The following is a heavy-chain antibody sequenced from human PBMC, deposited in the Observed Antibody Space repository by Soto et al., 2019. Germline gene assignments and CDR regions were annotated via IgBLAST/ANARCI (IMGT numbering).Heavy chain of an antibody. J-gene: IGHJ3*02. CDR1: GYTFTSYD. CDR3: ARERSSGAFDI. V-gene: IGHV1-8*01. Sequence: QVQLVQSGAEVKKPGASVKVSCKTSGYTFTSYDINWVRQATGQGLEWMGWMNPNGGNTAYAQKFQGRVTMTRNTSLSTAYMELRSLSSEDTAVYYCARERSSGAFDIWGQGTMVTVSS. D-gene: IGHD1-26*01. CDR2: MNPNGGNT.